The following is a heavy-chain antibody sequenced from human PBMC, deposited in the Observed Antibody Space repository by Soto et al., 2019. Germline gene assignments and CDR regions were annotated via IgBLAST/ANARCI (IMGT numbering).Heavy chain of an antibody. V-gene: IGHV1-8*01. J-gene: IGHJ4*02. CDR2: MNPNSGGT. D-gene: IGHD5-12*01. CDR3: ARTRYSGFAPLDY. Sequence: QVQLVQSGAEVKKPGASVRVSCEASGYAFASHDINWVRQASGQGPEWMGSMNPNSGGTAYAQKFQGRVTLTRNTSIRTAYMEVSSLRSEDTAVYYCARTRYSGFAPLDYWGQGTRVTVSS. CDR1: GYAFASHD.